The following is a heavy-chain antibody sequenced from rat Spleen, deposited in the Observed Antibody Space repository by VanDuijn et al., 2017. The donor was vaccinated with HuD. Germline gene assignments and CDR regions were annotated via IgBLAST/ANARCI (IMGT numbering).Heavy chain of an antibody. Sequence: EVQLQESGPGLVKPSQSVSLTCSVTGYPITSSYRWNWIRKFPGNKLEWMGYINRAGSTNYNPSLKSRISITRDTSKNQFFLQVNSVTTEDTATYYCARSGYNSERGYFDYWGQGVMVTVSS. J-gene: IGHJ2*01. CDR3: ARSGYNSERGYFDY. V-gene: IGHV3-3*01. D-gene: IGHD4-3*01. CDR2: INRAGST. CDR1: GYPITSSYR.